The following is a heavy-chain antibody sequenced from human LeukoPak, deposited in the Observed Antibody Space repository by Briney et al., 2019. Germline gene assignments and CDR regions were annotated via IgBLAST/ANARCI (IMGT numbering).Heavy chain of an antibody. Sequence: SVKVSCKASGGTFSSHVSSWVRQAPGQRLELMGGIIPMLGTPNYAQKFQGRVTITTDESASTAYMELSSLRSEDTAVYYCARDLVDHAYDSSGYLPFDYWGQGTLVTVSS. D-gene: IGHD3-22*01. V-gene: IGHV1-69*05. CDR2: IIPMLGTP. J-gene: IGHJ4*02. CDR3: ARDLVDHAYDSSGYLPFDY. CDR1: GGTFSSHV.